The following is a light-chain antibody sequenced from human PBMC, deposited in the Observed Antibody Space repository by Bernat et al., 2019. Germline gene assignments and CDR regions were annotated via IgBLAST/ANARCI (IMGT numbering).Light chain of an antibody. V-gene: IGLV2-8*01. CDR3: NSYAGSNNWV. Sequence: QSALTQPPSASGSPGQSVTISCTGTSSDVGGYNYVSWYHQHPGKAPKLMIYEVSKRPSGVPDRFSGSKSGNTASLTVSGIQAEDEADYYCNSYAGSNNWVFGGGTELTVL. CDR2: EVS. J-gene: IGLJ3*02. CDR1: SSDVGGYNY.